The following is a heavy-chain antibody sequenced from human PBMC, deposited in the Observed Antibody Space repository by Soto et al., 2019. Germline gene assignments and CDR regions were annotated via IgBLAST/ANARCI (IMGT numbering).Heavy chain of an antibody. CDR3: ARSSATPNGWWGFGLDV. D-gene: IGHD2-15*01. Sequence: GGSLRLSCAASGFTFSDYYMTWIRQAPGKGLEWVSYISSSSTNTINYADSVKGRFTISRDNAKNSLYLQINSLRAEDTAVYYCARSSATPNGWWGFGLDVWGQGTSVIVSS. CDR2: ISSSSTNTI. J-gene: IGHJ6*02. CDR1: GFTFSDYY. V-gene: IGHV3-11*01.